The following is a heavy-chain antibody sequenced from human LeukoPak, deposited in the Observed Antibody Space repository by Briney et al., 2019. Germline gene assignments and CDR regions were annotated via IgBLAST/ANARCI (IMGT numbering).Heavy chain of an antibody. J-gene: IGHJ4*02. D-gene: IGHD6-6*01. CDR1: GGSISSYY. CDR3: ASGKYSSSPADY. Sequence: SETLSLTCTVSGGSISSYYWSWIRQPPGKGLEWIGYIYYSGSTNYNPSLKSRVTISVDTSKNQFSLKLSSVTAADTAVYYCASGKYSSSPADYWGQGTLVTVSS. V-gene: IGHV4-59*08. CDR2: IYYSGST.